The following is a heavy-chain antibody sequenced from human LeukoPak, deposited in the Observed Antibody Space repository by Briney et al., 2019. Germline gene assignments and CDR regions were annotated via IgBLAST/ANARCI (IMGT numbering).Heavy chain of an antibody. CDR1: GYTFTSYD. V-gene: IGHV1-8*01. D-gene: IGHD2-21*02. CDR2: MNPNSGNT. J-gene: IGHJ4*02. Sequence: ASVKVSCKASGYTFTSYDINWVRQATGQGLEWMGWMNPNSGNTGYAQKFQGRVTMTRNTSISTAYMELSSLRSEDTAVYYCARGGGAAYCGGDCYSGLDYWGQGTLVTVSS. CDR3: ARGGGAAYCGGDCYSGLDY.